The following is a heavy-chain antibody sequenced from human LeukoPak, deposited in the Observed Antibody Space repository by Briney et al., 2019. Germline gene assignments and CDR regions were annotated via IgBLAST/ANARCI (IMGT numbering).Heavy chain of an antibody. Sequence: GGSLRLSCAASGFTLSSYWMSWVRQAPGKGLEWVANIKQDGREIYYVDSVKGRFTISRDNAKNLVYLQMNSLRAEDTAVYYCAELGITMIGGVWGKGTTVTISS. CDR3: AELGITMIGGV. J-gene: IGHJ6*04. CDR2: IKQDGREI. D-gene: IGHD3-10*02. CDR1: GFTLSSYW. V-gene: IGHV3-7*01.